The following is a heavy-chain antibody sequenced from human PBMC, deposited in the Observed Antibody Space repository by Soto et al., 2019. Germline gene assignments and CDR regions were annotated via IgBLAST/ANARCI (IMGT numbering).Heavy chain of an antibody. Sequence: ASVKVSCKASGGTFSSYAISWVRQAPGQGLEWMGGIIPIFGTANYAQKFQGRVTITADESTSTAYMELSSLRSEDTAVYYCARLLHQYYDFWSGPQDNWFDPWGQGTLVTVSS. V-gene: IGHV1-69*13. CDR3: ARLLHQYYDFWSGPQDNWFDP. CDR1: GGTFSSYA. D-gene: IGHD3-3*01. CDR2: IIPIFGTA. J-gene: IGHJ5*02.